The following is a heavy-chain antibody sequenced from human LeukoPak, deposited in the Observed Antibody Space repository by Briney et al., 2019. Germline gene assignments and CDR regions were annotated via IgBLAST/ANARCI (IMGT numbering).Heavy chain of an antibody. CDR1: GGSISSGGYS. CDR3: ARADFFGGAFDI. J-gene: IGHJ3*02. CDR2: IYHSGST. Sequence: PSETLSLTCAVSGGSISSGGYSWSWIRQPAGKGLEWIGYIYHSGSTYYNPSLKSRVTISVDRSKNQFSLKLSSVTAADTAVYYCARADFFGGAFDIWGQGTMVTVSS. D-gene: IGHD3-16*01. V-gene: IGHV4-30-2*01.